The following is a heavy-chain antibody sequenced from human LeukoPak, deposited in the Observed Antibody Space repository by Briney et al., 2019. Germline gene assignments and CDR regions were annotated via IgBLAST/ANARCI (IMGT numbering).Heavy chain of an antibody. CDR1: GGSISSGGYY. CDR3: AREIVGATWFDP. D-gene: IGHD1-26*01. V-gene: IGHV4-31*03. CDR2: IYYSGST. J-gene: IGHJ5*02. Sequence: SQTLSLTCTVSGGSISSGGYYWSWIRQHPGKGLEWIGYIYYSGSTYYNPSLKSRVTISVDTSKNQFSLKLSSVTAADTAVYYSAREIVGATWFDPWXQGTLVTVSS.